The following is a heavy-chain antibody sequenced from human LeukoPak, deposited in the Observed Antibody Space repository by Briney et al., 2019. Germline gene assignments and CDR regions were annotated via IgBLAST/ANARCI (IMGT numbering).Heavy chain of an antibody. J-gene: IGHJ4*02. V-gene: IGHV3-21*04. CDR2: ISGSSDYI. CDR1: GFTFRSYS. CDR3: AREKYDSSGSFDY. Sequence: GGSLRLSCAASGFTFRSYSMNWVRQAPGKWLEWVSSISGSSDYIYYADSVKGRFTISRDNAKNSLYLQMNSLRAEDTAVYYCAREKYDSSGSFDYWGQGTLVTVSS. D-gene: IGHD3-22*01.